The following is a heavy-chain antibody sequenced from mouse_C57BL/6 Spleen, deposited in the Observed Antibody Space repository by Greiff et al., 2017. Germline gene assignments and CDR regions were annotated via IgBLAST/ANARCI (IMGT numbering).Heavy chain of an antibody. V-gene: IGHV3-6*01. CDR1: GYSITSGYY. D-gene: IGHD2-4*01. CDR3: AEADYDGFAY. CDR2: ISYDGSN. Sequence: DVKLQESGPGLVKPSQSLSLTCSVTGYSITSGYYWNWIRQFPGNKLEWMGYISYDGSNNYNPSLKNRISITRDTSKNQFFLKLNSVTTEDTATYYCAEADYDGFAYWGQGTLVTVSA. J-gene: IGHJ3*01.